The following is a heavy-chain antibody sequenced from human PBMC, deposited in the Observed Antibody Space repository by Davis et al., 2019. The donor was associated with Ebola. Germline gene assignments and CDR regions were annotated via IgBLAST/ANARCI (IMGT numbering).Heavy chain of an antibody. Sequence: PSETLSLTCTVSGGSISSSSYYWGWIRQPPGKGLEYIGTIYYSGSTYYNPSLKSRVTISVDTSKNQFSVKLSSVTAADTAVYYCARHLGPNGSGYYCDYWGQGTLVTVSS. CDR2: IYYSGST. CDR3: ARHLGPNGSGYYCDY. V-gene: IGHV4-39*01. CDR1: GGSISSSSYY. D-gene: IGHD3-22*01. J-gene: IGHJ4*02.